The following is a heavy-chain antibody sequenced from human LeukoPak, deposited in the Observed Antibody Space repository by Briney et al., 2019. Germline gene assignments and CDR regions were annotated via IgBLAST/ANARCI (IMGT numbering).Heavy chain of an antibody. J-gene: IGHJ6*03. CDR2: IYTSGST. V-gene: IGHV4-4*07. CDR1: GGSISSYY. CDR3: ARDYGNDFWSGYKAMDV. D-gene: IGHD3-3*01. Sequence: PSETLSLTCTVSGGSISSYYWSWIRQPAGKGLEWIGRIYTSGSTNYNPSLKSRVTMSVDTSKNQFSLKLSSGTAADTAVYYCARDYGNDFWSGYKAMDVWGKGTTVTVSS.